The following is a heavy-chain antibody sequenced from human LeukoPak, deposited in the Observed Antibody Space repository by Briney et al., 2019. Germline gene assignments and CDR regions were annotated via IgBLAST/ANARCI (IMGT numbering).Heavy chain of an antibody. V-gene: IGHV4-30-2*01. CDR3: ARGRDGYKPDFDY. D-gene: IGHD5-24*01. Sequence: SETLSLTCAVSGGSISSGGYSWSWIRQPPGKGLEWIGYIYHSGSAYYNPSLKSRVTISVDRSKNQFSLKLSSVTAADTAVYYCARGRDGYKPDFDYWGQGTLVTVSS. J-gene: IGHJ4*02. CDR2: IYHSGSA. CDR1: GGSISSGGYS.